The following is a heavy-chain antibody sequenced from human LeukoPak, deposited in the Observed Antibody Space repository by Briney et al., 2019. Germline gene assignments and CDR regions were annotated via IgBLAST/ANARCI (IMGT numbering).Heavy chain of an antibody. D-gene: IGHD3-10*01. V-gene: IGHV4-59*01. CDR3: ATVGGSGSYLAY. CDR1: GGSISSYY. Sequence: SETLSLTCTVSGGSISSYYWSWIRQPPGKGLEWIGYIYYGGSTNYNPSLESRVTISVDTSKNQFSLKLSSVTAADTAVYYCATVGGSGSYLAYWGQGTLVTVSS. J-gene: IGHJ4*02. CDR2: IYYGGST.